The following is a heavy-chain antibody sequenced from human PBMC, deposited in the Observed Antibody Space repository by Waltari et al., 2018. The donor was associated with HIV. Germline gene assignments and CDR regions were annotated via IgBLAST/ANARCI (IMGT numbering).Heavy chain of an antibody. CDR1: GYTFSTYG. CDR2: INTKNGNP. J-gene: IGHJ1*01. Sequence: QVQLVQSGSELKKPGASVKVSCKASGYTFSTYGVNWVRQAPGQGREGMGWINTKNGNPTYGQGFTGRFGFSLDTSVSTTYLQINSLEAEDTAVYYCARTGIAGAGVYCQYWGQGTLVTVSS. D-gene: IGHD6-13*01. CDR3: ARTGIAGAGVYCQY. V-gene: IGHV7-4-1*02.